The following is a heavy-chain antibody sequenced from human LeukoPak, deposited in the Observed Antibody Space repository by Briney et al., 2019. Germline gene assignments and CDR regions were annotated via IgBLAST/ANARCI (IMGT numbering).Heavy chain of an antibody. V-gene: IGHV3-23*01. CDR2: ISVGVGST. CDR1: GFTFSSYA. Sequence: GGSLRLSCAASGFTFSSYAMSWVRQAPGKGLEWVSAISVGVGSTYYADSVKGRFTISRDNSKNPLYLQMNSLRAEDTAVYYCAKDRYYASGSSYGNAFDIWGQGTMVTVSS. CDR3: AKDRYYASGSSYGNAFDI. J-gene: IGHJ3*02. D-gene: IGHD3-10*01.